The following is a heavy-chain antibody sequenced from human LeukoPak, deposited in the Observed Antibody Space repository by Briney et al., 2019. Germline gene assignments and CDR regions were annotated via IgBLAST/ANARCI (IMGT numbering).Heavy chain of an antibody. CDR2: ISYDGSNK. V-gene: IGHV3-30*04. D-gene: IGHD6-19*01. CDR3: ARDRSIAVAGPVPYAFDI. CDR1: GFTFSSYA. Sequence: GGSLRLSCAASGFTFSSYAMHWVRQAPGKGLEWVAVISYDGSNKYYADSVKGRFTISRDNSKNTLYLQMNSLRAEDTAVYYCARDRSIAVAGPVPYAFDIWGQGTMVTVSS. J-gene: IGHJ3*02.